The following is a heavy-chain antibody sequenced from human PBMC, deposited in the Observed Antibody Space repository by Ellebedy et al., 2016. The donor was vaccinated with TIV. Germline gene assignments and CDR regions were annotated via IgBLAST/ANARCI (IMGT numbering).Heavy chain of an antibody. J-gene: IGHJ4*02. CDR1: GFTFSSYS. D-gene: IGHD5-24*01. Sequence: GESLKISCAASGFTFSSYSTNWVRQAPGKGLEWVSSISSSSSYIYYADSVKGRFTISRDNAKNSLYLQMNSLRAEDTAVYYCARQSQKMATIPGDLGYWGQGTLVTVSS. V-gene: IGHV3-21*01. CDR2: ISSSSSYI. CDR3: ARQSQKMATIPGDLGY.